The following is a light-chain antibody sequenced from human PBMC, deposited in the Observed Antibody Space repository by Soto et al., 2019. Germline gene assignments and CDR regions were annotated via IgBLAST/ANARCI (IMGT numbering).Light chain of an antibody. CDR2: EVS. V-gene: IGLV2-8*01. CDR1: SSDVGYYNY. CDR3: SSFAGNRNLV. Sequence: QSVLTQPPSASGSPGQSVTISCTGTSSDVGYYNYVSWYQQHPGKAPKLIISEVSKRPSGVPDRFSGSKSGNTASLTVSGLQAEDDADYYCSSFAGNRNLVFGTGTKLTVL. J-gene: IGLJ1*01.